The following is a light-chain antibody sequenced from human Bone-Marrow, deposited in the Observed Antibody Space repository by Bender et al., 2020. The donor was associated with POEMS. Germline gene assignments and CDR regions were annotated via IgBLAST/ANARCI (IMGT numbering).Light chain of an antibody. V-gene: IGLV3-21*02. CDR2: DDR. CDR1: NIETKS. J-gene: IGLJ2*01. CDR3: QVWDRSSDLPL. Sequence: SYVLTQAPSVSVASGQTARMTCGGNNIETKSVHWYQLKPGQAPVLVVYDDRDRPSGIPERLSGSNSGNTATLTISRVASGDEADYYCQVWDRSSDLPLFGGGTKLTVL.